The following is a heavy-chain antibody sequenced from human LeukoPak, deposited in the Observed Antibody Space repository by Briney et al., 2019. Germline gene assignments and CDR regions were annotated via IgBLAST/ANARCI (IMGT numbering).Heavy chain of an antibody. D-gene: IGHD5-24*01. CDR2: IYYSGST. J-gene: IGHJ4*02. Sequence: NPSETLSLTCTVSGGSISSYYWSWIRQPPGKGLEWSGCIYYSGSTNYNPSVKSRVTISVDTSKNQFSLKLTSVTAADTAVYYCARSPGGGYKNYFDYWGQGTLVTVSS. V-gene: IGHV4-59*01. CDR3: ARSPGGGYKNYFDY. CDR1: GGSISSYY.